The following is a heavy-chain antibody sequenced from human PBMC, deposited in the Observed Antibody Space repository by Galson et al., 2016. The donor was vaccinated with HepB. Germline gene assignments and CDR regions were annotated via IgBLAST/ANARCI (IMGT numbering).Heavy chain of an antibody. Sequence: SLRLSCAASGFTFSDYSMNWVRQAPGKGLECVSYIASNRRTIYYADSARGRFTISRDNAKNSLYLQMNSLRDEDTAVYYCARDGRRGYDMDVWGQGTTVTVSS. V-gene: IGHV3-48*02. J-gene: IGHJ6*02. CDR2: IASNRRTI. CDR3: ARDGRRGYDMDV. CDR1: GFTFSDYS.